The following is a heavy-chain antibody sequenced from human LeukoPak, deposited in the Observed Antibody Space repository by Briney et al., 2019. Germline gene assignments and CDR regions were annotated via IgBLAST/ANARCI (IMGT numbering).Heavy chain of an antibody. CDR1: GYTFTSYD. CDR2: INPNSGGT. J-gene: IGHJ4*02. CDR3: AREWGWYGGFDY. Sequence: ASVKVSCKASGYTFTSYDINWVRQATGQGLEWMGWINPNSGGTNYAQKFQGRVTMTRDTSISTAYMELSRLRSDDTAVYYCAREWGWYGGFDYWGQGTLVTVSS. V-gene: IGHV1-2*02. D-gene: IGHD6-19*01.